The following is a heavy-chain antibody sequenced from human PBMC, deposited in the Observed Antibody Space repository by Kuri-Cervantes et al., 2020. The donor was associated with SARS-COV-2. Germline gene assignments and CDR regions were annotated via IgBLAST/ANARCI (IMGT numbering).Heavy chain of an antibody. CDR2: ISYEGSNK. J-gene: IGHJ3*02. CDR1: GFTFSSYA. D-gene: IGHD2-15*01. V-gene: IGHV3-30-3*01. Sequence: GESLKISCAASGFTFSSYAMHWVRQAPGKGLEWVAVISYEGSNKYYADSVKGRFTISRDNSRNTLYLQMNSLRAEDTAVYYCARPQGYCSGGSCPDAFDIWGQGTMVTVSS. CDR3: ARPQGYCSGGSCPDAFDI.